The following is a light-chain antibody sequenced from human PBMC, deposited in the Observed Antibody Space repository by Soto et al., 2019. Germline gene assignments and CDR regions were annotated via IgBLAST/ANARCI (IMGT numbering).Light chain of an antibody. V-gene: IGKV3-11*01. J-gene: IGKJ5*01. CDR3: QQGRNWPHT. CDR2: DAS. Sequence: IMVTHCGATLSMSPGERATLSCRASQSVSSYLAWYQQKPGQAPRLLIYDASNRATGIPARFSGSGSGTDFTLTISCLEPEDFAVFYCQQGRNWPHTFGQGTGLEIK. CDR1: QSVSSY.